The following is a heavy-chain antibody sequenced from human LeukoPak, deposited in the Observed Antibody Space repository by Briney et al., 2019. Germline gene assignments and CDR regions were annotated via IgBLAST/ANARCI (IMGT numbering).Heavy chain of an antibody. CDR3: ARGRRIAAAGLYYFDY. CDR2: ISGRGGTT. V-gene: IGHV3-23*01. D-gene: IGHD6-13*01. CDR1: GFTFSNYA. J-gene: IGHJ4*02. Sequence: GGSLRLSCAASGFTFSNYAMSWVRQAPGRGLEWVSAISGRGGTTYNADSVKGRFTISRDNAKNSLYLQMNSLRAEDTAVYYCARGRRIAAAGLYYFDYWGQGTLVTVSS.